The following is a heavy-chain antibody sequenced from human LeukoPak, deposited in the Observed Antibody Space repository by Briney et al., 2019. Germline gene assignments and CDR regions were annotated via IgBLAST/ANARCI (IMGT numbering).Heavy chain of an antibody. CDR3: AKDKFEALPDPITMALDY. D-gene: IGHD3-10*01. V-gene: IGHV3-30*18. CDR2: ISYDGSNK. CDR1: GFTFSSYG. J-gene: IGHJ4*02. Sequence: GGSLRLSCAASGFTFSSYGMHWVRQAPGKGLEWVAVISYDGSNKYYADSVKGRFTISRDNSKNTLYLQMNSLRAEDTAVYYCAKDKFEALPDPITMALDYWGQGTLVTVSS.